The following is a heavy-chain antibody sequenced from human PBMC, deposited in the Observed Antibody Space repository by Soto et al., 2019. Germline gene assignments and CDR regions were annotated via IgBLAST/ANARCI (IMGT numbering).Heavy chain of an antibody. Sequence: QLQLQESGPGLVKPSETLSLTCTASGDTISSSDYYWGWIRQPPGRGLEWIGNIFYSGTTYYNPSLKSRVTISVDTSRTQFSLKLSSVTAADTAVYYCARRTDYGDYSDAFDVWGHGSMVTVSS. CDR1: GDTISSSDYY. J-gene: IGHJ3*01. CDR2: IFYSGTT. V-gene: IGHV4-39*01. D-gene: IGHD4-17*01. CDR3: ARRTDYGDYSDAFDV.